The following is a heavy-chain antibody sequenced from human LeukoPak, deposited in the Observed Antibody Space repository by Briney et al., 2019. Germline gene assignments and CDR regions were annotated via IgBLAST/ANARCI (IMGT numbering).Heavy chain of an antibody. J-gene: IGHJ6*03. CDR3: ARARCSSTSCPLNYYYMDV. V-gene: IGHV1-46*01. D-gene: IGHD2-2*01. Sequence: ASVKVSCKASGYTFTSYYMHWVRQAPGQGLEWMGIINPSGGSTSYAQKFQGRVTITTDESTSTAYMELSSLRSEDTAVYYCARARCSSTSCPLNYYYMDVWGKGTTVTVSS. CDR2: INPSGGST. CDR1: GYTFTSYY.